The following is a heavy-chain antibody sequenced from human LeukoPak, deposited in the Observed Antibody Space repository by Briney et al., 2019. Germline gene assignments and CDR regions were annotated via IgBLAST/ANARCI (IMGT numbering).Heavy chain of an antibody. Sequence: PSQTMSLTCTVSGGSISSGSYYWRWIRQPAGKGLEWIGRIYTSGSTNYNPSLKSRVTISVDTSKNQFSLKLSSVTAADTAVYYRASRGYSSGWYDYWGQGTLVTVSS. CDR3: ASRGYSSGWYDY. CDR1: GGSISSGSYY. J-gene: IGHJ4*02. V-gene: IGHV4-61*02. D-gene: IGHD6-19*01. CDR2: IYTSGST.